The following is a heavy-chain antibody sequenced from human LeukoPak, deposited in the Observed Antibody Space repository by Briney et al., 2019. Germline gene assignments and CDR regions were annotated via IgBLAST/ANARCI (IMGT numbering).Heavy chain of an antibody. V-gene: IGHV1-8*01. CDR3: VGEIWGYSGSYYGNFDY. D-gene: IGHD1-26*01. CDR1: GYTLTSYD. J-gene: IGHJ4*02. CDR2: MNPNSGNT. Sequence: ASVKVSCKASGYTLTSYDINWVRQATGQGLEWMGWMNPNSGNTGYAQKFQGRVTMTRNTSISTAYMELSSLRSEDTAVYYCVGEIWGYSGSYYGNFDYWGQGTLVTVSS.